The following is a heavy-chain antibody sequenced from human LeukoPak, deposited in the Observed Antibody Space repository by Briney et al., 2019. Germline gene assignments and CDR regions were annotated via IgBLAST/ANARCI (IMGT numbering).Heavy chain of an antibody. V-gene: IGHV4-34*01. CDR2: INHSGST. D-gene: IGHD1-7*01. Sequence: SETLSLTCAVYGGSFSGYYWSWIRQPPGKGLEWIGEINHSGSTNYNPSLKSRVTISVDTSKNQFSLRLSSVTAGDPAVYYCASHAAGTTSRGPDVWGQGTTVTVSS. CDR1: GGSFSGYY. J-gene: IGHJ6*02. CDR3: ASHAAGTTSRGPDV.